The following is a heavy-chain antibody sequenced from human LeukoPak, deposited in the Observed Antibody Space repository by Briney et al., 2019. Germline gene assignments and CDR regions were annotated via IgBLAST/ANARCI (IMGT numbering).Heavy chain of an antibody. CDR3: ARDPTIGSSGGDAFDI. D-gene: IGHD6-19*01. Sequence: GGSLRLSCAASGFTFSSYSMNWVRQAPGKGLEWVSSISSSSSYIYYADSVTGRFTISRDNAKNSLYLQMNSLRAEDTAVYYCARDPTIGSSGGDAFDIWGQGTMVTVSS. V-gene: IGHV3-21*01. CDR2: ISSSSSYI. CDR1: GFTFSSYS. J-gene: IGHJ3*02.